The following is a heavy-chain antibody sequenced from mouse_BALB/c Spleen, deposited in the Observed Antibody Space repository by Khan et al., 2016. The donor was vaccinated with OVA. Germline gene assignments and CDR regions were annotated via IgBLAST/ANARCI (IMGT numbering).Heavy chain of an antibody. V-gene: IGHV9-3-1*01. CDR1: GYTFTNNG. Sequence: QIQLVQSGPELKKPGETVKISCKASGYTFTNNGMNWAKQAPGKGLKWMGWINTYTGEPTYAADFKGRFAFSLETSASTAYLQLNNLRNEDTATYFCARVGYSETMDYWGQGTSVTVSS. J-gene: IGHJ4*01. CDR2: INTYTGEP. CDR3: ARVGYSETMDY. D-gene: IGHD2-3*01.